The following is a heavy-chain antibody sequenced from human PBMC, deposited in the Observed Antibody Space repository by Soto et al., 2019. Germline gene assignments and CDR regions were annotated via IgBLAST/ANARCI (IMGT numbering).Heavy chain of an antibody. J-gene: IGHJ6*02. CDR1: GGSFSGYY. D-gene: IGHD2-21*01. Sequence: SETLSLTCAVYGGSFSGYYWSWIRQPPGKGLEWIGEINHSGSTNYNPSLKSRVTISVDTSKNQFSLKLSSVTAADTAVYYCTRGFALRLVAYYYYGMDVWGQGTTVTVSS. CDR3: TRGFALRLVAYYYYGMDV. CDR2: INHSGST. V-gene: IGHV4-34*01.